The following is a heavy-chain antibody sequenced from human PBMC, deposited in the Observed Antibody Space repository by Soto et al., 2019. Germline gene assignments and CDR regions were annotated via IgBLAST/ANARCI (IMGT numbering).Heavy chain of an antibody. CDR3: ASDLSGRADV. D-gene: IGHD3-10*01. CDR1: EFTFSGYW. CDR2: MNEDGGTT. Sequence: EVRLVESGGGLVRPGGSLRLSCAASEFTFSGYWMHWVRQAPGKGLVWVSRMNEDGGTTDYADSVKGRFTISRDNAKNTLYLQMNRLRVEDTAVYYCASDLSGRADVWGQGTTVTVSS. J-gene: IGHJ6*02. V-gene: IGHV3-74*02.